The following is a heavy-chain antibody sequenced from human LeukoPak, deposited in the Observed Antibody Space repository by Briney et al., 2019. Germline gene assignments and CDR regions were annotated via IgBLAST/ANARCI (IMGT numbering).Heavy chain of an antibody. V-gene: IGHV4-39*01. Sequence: SETLSLTCTVSGASISSSSYYWGWIRQPPEKGLEWIGAIYYSGTTFYNPSLQSRVTISVDTSKNQFSLRLSSVTAADTAVYYCARPAYYDSGGYSSFDQWGQGTLVTVSS. CDR1: GASISSSSYY. D-gene: IGHD3-22*01. CDR2: IYYSGTT. J-gene: IGHJ4*02. CDR3: ARPAYYDSGGYSSFDQ.